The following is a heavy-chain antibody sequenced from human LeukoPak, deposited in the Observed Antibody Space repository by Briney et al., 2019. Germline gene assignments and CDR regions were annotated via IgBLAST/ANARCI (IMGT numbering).Heavy chain of an antibody. CDR1: GFTFSSYA. V-gene: IGHV3-64*01. CDR3: ARTHHEWELHFDY. J-gene: IGHJ4*02. Sequence: QSGGSLRLSCAASGFTFSSYAMHWVRQAPGKGLEYVSAISSNGGSTYYANSVKGRFTISRDNSKNTLYLQMGSLRAEDMAVYYCARTHHEWELHFDYWGQGTLVTVSS. D-gene: IGHD1-26*01. CDR2: ISSNGGST.